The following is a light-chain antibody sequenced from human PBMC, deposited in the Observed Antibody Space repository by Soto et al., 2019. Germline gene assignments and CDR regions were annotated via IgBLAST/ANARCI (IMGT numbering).Light chain of an antibody. Sequence: QSVLTQPPSVSGAPGQRVTISCTGSSSNIGAGYDVHWYQQLPGTAPKLLMYGNSNRPSGVPDRFSGSKSGTSASLAITKLQAEDEADYYCQSYDSSLSVVFGGGTKLTLL. J-gene: IGLJ2*01. CDR3: QSYDSSLSVV. V-gene: IGLV1-40*01. CDR2: GNS. CDR1: SSNIGAGYD.